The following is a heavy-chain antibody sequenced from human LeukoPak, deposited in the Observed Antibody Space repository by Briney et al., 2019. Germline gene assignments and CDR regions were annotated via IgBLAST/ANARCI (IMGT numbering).Heavy chain of an antibody. CDR1: GFTFSSYA. Sequence: PGGSLRLSCAASGFTFSSYAMNWVRQAPGKGLEWVSAIGGSGGSTYSADSVKGRFTISRDNSKNTLYLQMNSLRAEDTAVYYCAKPSRYTDILTGYFDYWGKGTLVTVSS. CDR2: IGGSGGST. D-gene: IGHD3-9*01. V-gene: IGHV3-23*01. J-gene: IGHJ4*02. CDR3: AKPSRYTDILTGYFDY.